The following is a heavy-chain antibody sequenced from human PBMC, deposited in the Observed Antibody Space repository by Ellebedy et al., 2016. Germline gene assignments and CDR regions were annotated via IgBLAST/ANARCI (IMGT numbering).Heavy chain of an antibody. D-gene: IGHD3-22*01. CDR2: ISYDGSNK. Sequence: GESLKISCAASGFTFSSYGMHWVRQAPGKGLEWVAVISYDGSNKYYADSVKGRFTISRDNSKNTLYLQMNSLRAEDTAVYNCAQGYDSSGYYYGNDYWGQGTLVTVSS. CDR3: AQGYDSSGYYYGNDY. CDR1: GFTFSSYG. J-gene: IGHJ4*02. V-gene: IGHV3-30*18.